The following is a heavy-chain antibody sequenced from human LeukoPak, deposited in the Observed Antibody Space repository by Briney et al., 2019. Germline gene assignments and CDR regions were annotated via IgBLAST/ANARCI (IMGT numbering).Heavy chain of an antibody. CDR2: IYYSGST. V-gene: IGHV4-39*01. CDR1: GGSISSSSYY. J-gene: IGHJ5*02. CDR3: ARWGGSPEANNWFDP. D-gene: IGHD1-26*01. Sequence: SETLSLTCTVSGGSISSSSYYWGWIRQPPGKGLEWIGSIYYSGSTYYNPSLKSRVTISVDTSKNQFSLKLSSVTAADTAVYYCARWGGSPEANNWFDPWGQGTLVTVSS.